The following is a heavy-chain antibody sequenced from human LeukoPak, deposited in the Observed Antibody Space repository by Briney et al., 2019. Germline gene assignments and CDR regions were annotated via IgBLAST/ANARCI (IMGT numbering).Heavy chain of an antibody. Sequence: GGSLRLSCAASGFTFSSYGMSWVRQAPGKGLEWVAFIRYDGSNKYYADSVKGRFTISRDNSKNTLYLQMNSLRAEDTAVYYCAKDSGFIVVVPAAMDYWGQGTLVTVSS. CDR3: AKDSGFIVVVPAAMDY. J-gene: IGHJ4*02. V-gene: IGHV3-30*02. D-gene: IGHD2-2*01. CDR2: IRYDGSNK. CDR1: GFTFSSYG.